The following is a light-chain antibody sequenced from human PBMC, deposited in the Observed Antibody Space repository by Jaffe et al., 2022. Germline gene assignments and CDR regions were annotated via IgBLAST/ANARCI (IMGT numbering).Light chain of an antibody. J-gene: IGLJ1*01. Sequence: QSALTQPPSVSGAPGQKVTISCAGSSSNLGSTFDVHWHQQLPGTAPKLLIYGNNNRPSGVPDRFSGSKSGTSASLAITGLQAEDEADYYCLSYDNYMNGYVFGTGTRVTVL. CDR3: LSYDNYMNGYV. CDR2: GNN. V-gene: IGLV1-40*01. CDR1: SSNLGSTFD.